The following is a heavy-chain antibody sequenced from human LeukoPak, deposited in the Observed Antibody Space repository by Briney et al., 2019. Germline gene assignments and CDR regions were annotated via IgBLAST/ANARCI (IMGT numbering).Heavy chain of an antibody. V-gene: IGHV4-59*01. Sequence: PSETLSLTCTVSGGSISSYYWSWIRQPPGKGLEWIGYIYYSGSTNYNPSLKSRVTISVDTSKNQFSLKLSSVTAADTAVYYCARGSSSSWCPEYFQHWGQGTLVTVSS. D-gene: IGHD6-13*01. CDR2: IYYSGST. J-gene: IGHJ1*01. CDR1: GGSISSYY. CDR3: ARGSSSSWCPEYFQH.